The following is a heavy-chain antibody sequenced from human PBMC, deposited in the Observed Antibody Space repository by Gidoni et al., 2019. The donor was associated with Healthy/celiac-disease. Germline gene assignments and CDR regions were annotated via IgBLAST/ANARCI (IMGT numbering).Heavy chain of an antibody. V-gene: IGHV4-61*02. CDR3: AREYCTNGVCSQNYYYYYGMDV. D-gene: IGHD2-8*01. CDR2: IYTSGST. CDR1: GGPISSGSYY. J-gene: IGHJ6*02. Sequence: QVQLQESGPGLVKPSQTLSLTCTVSGGPISSGSYYWSWIRQPAGKGLEWIGRIYTSGSTNYNPSLKSRVTISVDTSKNQFSLKLSSVTAADTAVYYCAREYCTNGVCSQNYYYYYGMDVWGQGTTVTVSS.